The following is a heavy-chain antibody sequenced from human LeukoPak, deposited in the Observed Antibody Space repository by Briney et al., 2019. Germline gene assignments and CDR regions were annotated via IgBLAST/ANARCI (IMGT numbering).Heavy chain of an antibody. CDR3: AKTRRVLRYFDWLLGYDAFDI. D-gene: IGHD3-9*01. CDR1: GFTFSSYG. V-gene: IGHV3-30*02. J-gene: IGHJ3*02. CDR2: IRYDGSNK. Sequence: PGGSLRLSCAASGFTFSSYGMHWVRQAPGKGLEWVAFIRYDGSNKYYADSVKGRFTISRDNSKNTLYLQMNSLRAEDTAVYYCAKTRRVLRYFDWLLGYDAFDIWGQGTMVTVSS.